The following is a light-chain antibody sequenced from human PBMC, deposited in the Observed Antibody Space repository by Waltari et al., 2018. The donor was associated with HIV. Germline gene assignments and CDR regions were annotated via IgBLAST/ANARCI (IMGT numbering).Light chain of an antibody. Sequence: DVQMTQSQSSLSASVGDRGTITCQASQDITKYLNWYQQKPGKAPKLLIYDASNLEIVIPSRFSGSGSGTDFTFTITSLQPGDVATYYCQQYETLPYTFGQGTKLYIK. CDR2: DAS. J-gene: IGKJ2*01. V-gene: IGKV1-33*01. CDR3: QQYETLPYT. CDR1: QDITKY.